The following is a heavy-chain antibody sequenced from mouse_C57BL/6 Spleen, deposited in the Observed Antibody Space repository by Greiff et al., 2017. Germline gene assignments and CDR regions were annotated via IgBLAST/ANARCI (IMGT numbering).Heavy chain of an antibody. CDR3: ARLYGSSYAMDY. D-gene: IGHD1-1*01. V-gene: IGHV1-80*01. J-gene: IGHJ4*01. Sequence: VQLQQSGAELVKPGASVKISCKASGYAFSSYWMNWVKQRPGKGLEWIGQIYPGDGDTNYNGKFKGKATLTADKSSSTAYMQLSSLTSEDSAVYFCARLYGSSYAMDYWGQGTSVTVSS. CDR2: IYPGDGDT. CDR1: GYAFSSYW.